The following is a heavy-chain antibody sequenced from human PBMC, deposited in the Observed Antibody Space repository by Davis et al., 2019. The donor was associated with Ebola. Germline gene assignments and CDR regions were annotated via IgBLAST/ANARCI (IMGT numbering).Heavy chain of an antibody. J-gene: IGHJ6*02. CDR1: GFTFSRYW. Sequence: PGGSLRLSCAASGFTFSRYWMHWVRQAPGKGLVYVSRISSDGGITSYADSVKGRFTISRDNAKSTLYLQMNSLTAEDTAVYYCARGWGRRGLGVWGQGTTVTVSS. CDR2: ISSDGGIT. D-gene: IGHD1-26*01. V-gene: IGHV3-74*01. CDR3: ARGWGRRGLGV.